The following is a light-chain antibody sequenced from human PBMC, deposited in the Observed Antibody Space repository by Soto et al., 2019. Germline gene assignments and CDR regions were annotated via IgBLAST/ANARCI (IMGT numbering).Light chain of an antibody. J-gene: IGKJ4*01. CDR1: QSVLFTSNNKNY. Sequence: DIMMAQSPNSLAVSLGERATINCKSGQSVLFTSNNKNYLAWYQQKPGQPPKLLIYWASTRESGVPDRFSGSGSGTDFTLTVSSLQAEDVAVYYCQQYYSTPLTFGGGTKV. CDR2: WAS. V-gene: IGKV4-1*01. CDR3: QQYYSTPLT.